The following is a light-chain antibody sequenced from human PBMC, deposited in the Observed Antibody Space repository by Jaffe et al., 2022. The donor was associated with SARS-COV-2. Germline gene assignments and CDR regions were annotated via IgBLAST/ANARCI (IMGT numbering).Light chain of an antibody. V-gene: IGLV1-51*01. J-gene: IGLJ2*01. Sequence: QSVLTQPPSVSAAPGQRVTISCSGSSSNIGNNYVSWYQQLPGTAPKLLIYDNNKRPSRIPDRFSGSKSGTSATLGITGLQIGDEADYYCGTWDSSLSAVVFGGGTKLTVL. CDR3: GTWDSSLSAVV. CDR2: DNN. CDR1: SSNIGNNY.